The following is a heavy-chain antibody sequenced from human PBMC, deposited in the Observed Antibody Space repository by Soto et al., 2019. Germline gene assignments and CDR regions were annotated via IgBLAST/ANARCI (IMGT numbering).Heavy chain of an antibody. Sequence: PSETLSLTCAVSGGSISSGAYSWSWIRQPPGKGLEWVGYIYHSGSTYYNPSLKSRVTISVDRSKNRFSLKLSSVTAADTAVYYCARIAAAGTNLAYWGQGTLVTVSS. CDR1: GGSISSGAYS. CDR3: ARIAAAGTNLAY. CDR2: IYHSGST. V-gene: IGHV4-30-2*01. J-gene: IGHJ4*02. D-gene: IGHD6-13*01.